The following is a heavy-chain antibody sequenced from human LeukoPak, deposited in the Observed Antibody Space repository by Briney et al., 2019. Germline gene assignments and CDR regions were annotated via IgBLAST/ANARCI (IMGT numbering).Heavy chain of an antibody. Sequence: SETLSLTCTVSGGPISSYYWTWIRQPAGKGLEWIGRISASGNTNYSPSLKSRVTMSVDASKNQFSLKLSSVTAADTAVYYCAREGHSSSSGYWGQGTLVTVSS. V-gene: IGHV4-4*07. D-gene: IGHD6-6*01. CDR2: ISASGNT. CDR1: GGPISSYY. CDR3: AREGHSSSSGY. J-gene: IGHJ4*02.